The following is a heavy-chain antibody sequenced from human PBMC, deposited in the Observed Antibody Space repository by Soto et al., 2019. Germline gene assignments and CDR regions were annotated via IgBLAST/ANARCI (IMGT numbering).Heavy chain of an antibody. CDR2: ISAYNGNT. D-gene: IGHD2-21*02. V-gene: IGHV1-18*01. CDR1: GYTFTSYG. J-gene: IGHJ6*02. CDR3: VREGRCGGDWYVQQYYSYHYGMDV. Sequence: ASVKVSCKASGYTFTSYGISWVRQAPGKGLEGMGWISAYNGNTNYAQKLQGRVTMTTDTSTSTAYMELRSLRSDDTAVYYCVREGRCGGDWYVQQYYSYHYGMDVWGQGTTVTVS.